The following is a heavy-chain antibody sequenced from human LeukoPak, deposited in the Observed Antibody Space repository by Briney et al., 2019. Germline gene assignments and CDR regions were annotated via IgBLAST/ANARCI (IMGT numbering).Heavy chain of an antibody. CDR3: ARYGGNSFLLGAHRKKKDAFDI. Sequence: PSQTLSLTCTVSGGSISSGSYYWSWIRQPAGKGLEWIGRIYTSGSTNYNPSLKSRVTISVDTSKNQFSLKLSSVTAADTAVYYCARYGGNSFLLGAHRKKKDAFDIWGQGTMVTVSS. V-gene: IGHV4-61*02. CDR1: GGSISSGSYY. D-gene: IGHD4-23*01. CDR2: IYTSGST. J-gene: IGHJ3*02.